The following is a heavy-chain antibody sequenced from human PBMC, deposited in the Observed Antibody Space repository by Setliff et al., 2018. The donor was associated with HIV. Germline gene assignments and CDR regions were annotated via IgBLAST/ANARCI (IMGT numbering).Heavy chain of an antibody. D-gene: IGHD1-26*01. CDR3: ARDREIVGATNYYYMDV. CDR2: FSYSGST. V-gene: IGHV4-39*02. J-gene: IGHJ6*03. Sequence: SETLSLTCTVSGGSISSNTYCWGWIRQPPGKGLEWIGSFSYSGSTYYNPSTKGRVTVSVDTSKNQFSLRLSSVTAADTAVYYCARDREIVGATNYYYMDVWGKGTTVTVSS. CDR1: GGSISSNTYC.